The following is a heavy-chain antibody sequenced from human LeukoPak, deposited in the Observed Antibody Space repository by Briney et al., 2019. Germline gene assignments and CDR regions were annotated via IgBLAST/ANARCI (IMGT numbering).Heavy chain of an antibody. V-gene: IGHV3-15*07. D-gene: IGHD6-19*01. CDR2: IKSKTDGGTT. J-gene: IGHJ4*02. CDR3: TTPKTDSSGWSGDY. Sequence: GGSLRLSCAASTFTVSTNYMNWVRQAPGKGLEWVGRIKSKTDGGTTDYAAPVKGRFTISRDDSKNTLYLQMNSLKTEDTAVYYCTTPKTDSSGWSGDYWGLGTLVTVSS. CDR1: TFTVSTNY.